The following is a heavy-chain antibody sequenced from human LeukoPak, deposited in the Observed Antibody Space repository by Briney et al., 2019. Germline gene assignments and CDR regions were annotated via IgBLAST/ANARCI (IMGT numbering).Heavy chain of an antibody. D-gene: IGHD2-15*01. CDR1: GFTFSTYW. V-gene: IGHV3-7*01. CDR3: AKDPSHCSGGSCYLRYFDY. Sequence: PGGSLRLSCAASGFTFSTYWVTWVRQAPGKGLERVANIKQDGSEKYYVDSVKGRFTISRDNAKNSLYLQMNSLRAEDTAVYYCAKDPSHCSGGSCYLRYFDYWGQGTLVTVSS. J-gene: IGHJ4*02. CDR2: IKQDGSEK.